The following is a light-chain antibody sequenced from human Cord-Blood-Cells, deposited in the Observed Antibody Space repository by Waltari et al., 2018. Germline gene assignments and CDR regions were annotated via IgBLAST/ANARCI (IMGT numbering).Light chain of an antibody. CDR1: QSISSW. J-gene: IGKJ1*01. Sequence: DIQMTQSPSTLSASVGDRVTITCRASQSISSWLAWYQQKPGKAPKILIYNASSLESGVPSRVSGSGSGTEFTLTISSLQPDDFATYYCKQYNSYWTFGQGTKVEIK. V-gene: IGKV1-5*03. CDR2: NAS. CDR3: KQYNSYWT.